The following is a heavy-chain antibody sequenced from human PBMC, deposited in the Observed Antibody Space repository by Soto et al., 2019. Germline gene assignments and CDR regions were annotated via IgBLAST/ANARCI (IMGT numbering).Heavy chain of an antibody. V-gene: IGHV3-74*01. CDR1: GFTFSNYW. D-gene: IGHD3-22*01. CDR2: INTDGSNT. Sequence: EVQLVESGGGLVQPGGSLRLSCAASGFTFSNYWMHWVRQAPGKGPVWVSRINTDGSNTNYADYVKGRFTISRDNAKNTLHLHTNSLEAADTAVYYRARDLGGYAGHWGQGTLVTVSS. CDR3: ARDLGGYAGH. J-gene: IGHJ4*02.